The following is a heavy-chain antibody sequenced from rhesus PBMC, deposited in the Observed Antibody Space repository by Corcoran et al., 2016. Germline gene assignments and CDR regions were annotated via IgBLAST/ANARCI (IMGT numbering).Heavy chain of an antibody. D-gene: IGHD6S26*01. V-gene: IGHV4-127*01. CDR2: IGGISGST. J-gene: IGHJ4*01. CDR3: ARAPRGSSGWSFDY. Sequence: QVQLQESGPGVVKPSETLSLTCAVSGGSISGYYLWSWIRQPPGKGLEGIGYIGGISGSTNYNPPRRSRVTISKDPSKNQFSLKLSSVTAADTAVYYCARAPRGSSGWSFDYWGQGVLVTVSS. CDR1: GGSISGYY.